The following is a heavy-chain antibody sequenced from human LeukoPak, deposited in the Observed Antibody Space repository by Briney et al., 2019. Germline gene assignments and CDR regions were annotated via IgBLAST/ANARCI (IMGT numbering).Heavy chain of an antibody. CDR2: ISGGGGST. CDR3: AKDRAFSGSYPHFDY. V-gene: IGHV3-23*01. Sequence: GGSLRLSCAASGFTFSSYAMSWVRQAPGKGLEWVSAISGGGGSTYYADSVKGRFTISRDNSKNTLYLQMNSLRAEDTAVYYCAKDRAFSGSYPHFDYWGQGTLVTVSS. CDR1: GFTFSSYA. J-gene: IGHJ4*02. D-gene: IGHD1-26*01.